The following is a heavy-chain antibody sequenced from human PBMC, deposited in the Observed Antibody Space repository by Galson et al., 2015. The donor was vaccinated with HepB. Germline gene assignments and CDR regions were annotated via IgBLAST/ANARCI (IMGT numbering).Heavy chain of an antibody. Sequence: SLRLSCAASGFTVSSNYMSWVRQAPGKGLEWVSVIYSGGSTYYADSVKGRFTISRDNSKNTLYLQMNSLRAEDTAVYYCARGDYYGSGSPGDYWGQGTLVTVSS. CDR3: ARGDYYGSGSPGDY. J-gene: IGHJ4*02. D-gene: IGHD3-10*01. V-gene: IGHV3-66*01. CDR2: IYSGGST. CDR1: GFTVSSNY.